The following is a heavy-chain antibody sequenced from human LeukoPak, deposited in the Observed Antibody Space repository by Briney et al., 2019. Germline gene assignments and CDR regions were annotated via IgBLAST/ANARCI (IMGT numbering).Heavy chain of an antibody. CDR1: GYTFTSYY. CDR2: INPNSGGT. Sequence: ASVKVSCKASGYTFTSYYMHWVRQAPGQGLEWMGWINPNSGGTNYAQKFQGRVTMTRDTSISTAYMELSRLRSDDTAVYYCARDGTWKDAFDIWGQGTMVTVSS. J-gene: IGHJ3*02. CDR3: ARDGTWKDAFDI. D-gene: IGHD1-1*01. V-gene: IGHV1-2*02.